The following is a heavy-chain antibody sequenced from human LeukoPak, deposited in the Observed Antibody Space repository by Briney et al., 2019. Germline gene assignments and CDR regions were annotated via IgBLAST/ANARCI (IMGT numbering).Heavy chain of an antibody. CDR1: GGSFSGYF. CDR2: INHSGST. V-gene: IGHV4-34*01. D-gene: IGHD3-3*01. Sequence: SETLSLTCAVYGGSFSGYFWSWIRQPPGKGLEYIGDINHSGSTNYNPSLKSRVTISVDTSKNQFSLKLTSVTAADTAIYYCAFWNTYYSASGEYNWGQGTTVTVSS. J-gene: IGHJ4*02. CDR3: AFWNTYYSASGEYN.